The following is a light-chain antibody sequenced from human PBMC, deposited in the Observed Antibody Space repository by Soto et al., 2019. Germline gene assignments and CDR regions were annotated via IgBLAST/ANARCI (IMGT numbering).Light chain of an antibody. CDR1: SSNIGPGFD. V-gene: IGLV1-40*01. CDR3: QSYDSSLSEV. Sequence: QSVLTQPPSVSGAPGQTGTISCAGSSSNIGPGFDVHWYQQVSGAAPKLLIYGNSNRPSGVPDRFSGSRSGTSASLAITGLQPEDEADYYCQSYDSSLSEVFGTGTKVTVL. CDR2: GNS. J-gene: IGLJ1*01.